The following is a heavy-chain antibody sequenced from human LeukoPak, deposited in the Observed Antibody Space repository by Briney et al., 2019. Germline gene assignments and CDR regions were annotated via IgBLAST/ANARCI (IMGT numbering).Heavy chain of an antibody. D-gene: IGHD6-19*01. CDR3: VRESVLAVAGTNYYYGMDV. V-gene: IGHV3-13*01. CDR1: GLTFSTYD. CDR2: FGAAGDT. Sequence: GGSLRLSCAASGLTFSTYDMHWVRQATGKGLEWVSTFGAAGDTYYSESVKGRFTISRDDAKNSLSLYMNSLRGGDTAVYYCVRESVLAVAGTNYYYGMDVWGLGTTVTVSS. J-gene: IGHJ6*02.